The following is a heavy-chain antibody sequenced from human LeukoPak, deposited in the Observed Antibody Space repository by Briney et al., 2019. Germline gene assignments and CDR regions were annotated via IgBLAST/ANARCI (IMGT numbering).Heavy chain of an antibody. D-gene: IGHD6-19*01. CDR3: ARDVGTSGWYTCYC. V-gene: IGHV6-1*01. CDR1: GDSVSRNNGA. J-gene: IGHJ4*02. Sequence: SRALSLTCGISGDSVSRNNGAWNWIRQSPSRGLEWLGRTYYRWKWYNEYAGSMKGRITISPDTSKNQFALELNSVTPEDTAVNYWARDVGTSGWYTCYCWGEGTLVSDYS. CDR2: TYYRWKWYN.